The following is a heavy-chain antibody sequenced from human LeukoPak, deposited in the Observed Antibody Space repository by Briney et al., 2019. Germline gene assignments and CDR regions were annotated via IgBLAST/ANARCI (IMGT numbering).Heavy chain of an antibody. D-gene: IGHD3-22*01. CDR1: GFTFSSYA. Sequence: GGSLRLSCAASGFTFSSYAMHWVRQAPGKGLEWVAGIWYDGSNKYYEDSVKGRFTISRDNSKNTLYLQMNSLRAEDTAVYYCARDRIGYLDAFDIWGQGTMVTISS. CDR3: ARDRIGYLDAFDI. J-gene: IGHJ3*02. V-gene: IGHV3-33*01. CDR2: IWYDGSNK.